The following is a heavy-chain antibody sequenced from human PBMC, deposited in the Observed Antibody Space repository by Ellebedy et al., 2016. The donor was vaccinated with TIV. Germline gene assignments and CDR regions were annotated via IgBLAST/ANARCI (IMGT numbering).Heavy chain of an antibody. Sequence: MPSETLSLTCSVSGGSISPYYWSWIRQPPGKGLEWIGYISYSGVSDYNPSLASRVTLSLDTSTNQFSLRLTSVTATDSAIYYCAREGVSIFGILLSPGSLDVWGQGTTVTVSS. J-gene: IGHJ6*02. CDR2: ISYSGVS. V-gene: IGHV4-59*12. CDR1: GGSISPYY. CDR3: AREGVSIFGILLSPGSLDV. D-gene: IGHD3-3*01.